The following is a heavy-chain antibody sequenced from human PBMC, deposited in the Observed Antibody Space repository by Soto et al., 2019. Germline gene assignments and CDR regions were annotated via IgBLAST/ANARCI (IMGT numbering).Heavy chain of an antibody. V-gene: IGHV3-48*04. CDR3: ARDRGYCSSTSCYFFAFDI. CDR2: ISSSSSTI. Sequence: GGSLRLSCAASGFTFSSYSMNWVRQAPGKGLEWVSYISSSSSTIYYADSVKGRFTISRDNAKNSLYLQMNSLRAEDTAVYYCARDRGYCSSTSCYFFAFDIWGQGTMVTVSS. CDR1: GFTFSSYS. D-gene: IGHD2-2*01. J-gene: IGHJ3*02.